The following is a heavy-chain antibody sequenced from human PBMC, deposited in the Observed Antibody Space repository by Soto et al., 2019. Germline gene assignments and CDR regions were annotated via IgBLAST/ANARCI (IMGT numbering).Heavy chain of an antibody. D-gene: IGHD2-8*01. Sequence: SQTLSLTCAISGDSVSSNSVVWNWIRQSPSRGLEWLGRTYYRSKWFYEYAVSVKSRIAINPDTSKNQFSLQLSSVTPEDTAVYYCARGAFIVSHCTRLAYWGQGTPVTVSS. V-gene: IGHV6-1*01. CDR3: ARGAFIVSHCTRLAY. CDR1: GDSVSSNSVV. CDR2: TYYRSKWFY. J-gene: IGHJ4*02.